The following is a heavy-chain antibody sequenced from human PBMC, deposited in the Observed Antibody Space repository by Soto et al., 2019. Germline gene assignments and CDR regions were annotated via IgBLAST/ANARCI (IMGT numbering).Heavy chain of an antibody. CDR1: GFSFSSDS. D-gene: IGHD1-7*01. CDR2: ISSSGSFM. J-gene: IGHJ5*01. Sequence: GGSLRLSCAASGFSFSSDSMAWVRQAPGKGLEWVSSISSSGSFMNYADSVKGRFTISRDNARNSLYLQMSGLKDEDTAVYYCARDPPTGTTLDWVDSWGQGTLVNVSS. V-gene: IGHV3-21*01. CDR3: ARDPPTGTTLDWVDS.